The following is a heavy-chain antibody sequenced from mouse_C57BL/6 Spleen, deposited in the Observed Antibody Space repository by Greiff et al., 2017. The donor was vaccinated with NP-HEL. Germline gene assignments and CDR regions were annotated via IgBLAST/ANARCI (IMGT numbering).Heavy chain of an antibody. CDR3: AREDYDGFYAMDY. D-gene: IGHD2-4*01. Sequence: EVMLVESGGGLVKPGGSLKLSCAASGFTFSDYGMHWVRQAPEKGLEWVAYISSGSSTIYYAHTVKGRFTISRDNAKNTLFLQMTSLRSEDTAMYYCAREDYDGFYAMDYWGQGTSVTVSS. V-gene: IGHV5-17*01. CDR2: ISSGSSTI. CDR1: GFTFSDYG. J-gene: IGHJ4*01.